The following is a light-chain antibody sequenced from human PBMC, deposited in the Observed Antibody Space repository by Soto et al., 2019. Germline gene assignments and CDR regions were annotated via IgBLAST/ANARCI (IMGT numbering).Light chain of an antibody. Sequence: QSALTQPASVSGSPGQSITISCTGTSSDVGGYHYVSWYQQHPGKAPQLMIYEVSNRPSGVSNRFSGSKSGNTASLTISGLQAEDEADYYCSSYTSSSIDYVFGTGTKLTVL. CDR1: SSDVGGYHY. J-gene: IGLJ1*01. V-gene: IGLV2-14*01. CDR2: EVS. CDR3: SSYTSSSIDYV.